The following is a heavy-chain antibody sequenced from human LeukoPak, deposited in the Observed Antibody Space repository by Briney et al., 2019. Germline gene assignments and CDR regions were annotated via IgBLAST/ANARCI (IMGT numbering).Heavy chain of an antibody. V-gene: IGHV3-48*03. D-gene: IGHD6-19*01. Sequence: GGSLRLSCAASGFTFSSYEMSWVRQAPGKGLEWVSYISSSGSTKYYADSVKGRFTISRDNAKNSLYLQMNSLRAEDTAVCYCARDGGSGWHFYYYYGMDVWGKGTTVTVSS. J-gene: IGHJ6*04. CDR2: ISSSGSTK. CDR3: ARDGGSGWHFYYYYGMDV. CDR1: GFTFSSYE.